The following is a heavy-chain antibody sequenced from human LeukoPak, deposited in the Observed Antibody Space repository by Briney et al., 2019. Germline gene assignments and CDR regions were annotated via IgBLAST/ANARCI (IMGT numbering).Heavy chain of an antibody. D-gene: IGHD6-19*01. Sequence: PGGSLRLSCAASGFTFSIYSMNWVRQAPGKGLVWVSRINSDGSSTIHADSVKGRFTISRDNAKNTLYLQMNSLRAEDTAVYYCAREVYSSGWSSFDYWGQGTLVTVSS. CDR1: GFTFSIYS. CDR2: INSDGSST. V-gene: IGHV3-74*01. CDR3: AREVYSSGWSSFDY. J-gene: IGHJ4*02.